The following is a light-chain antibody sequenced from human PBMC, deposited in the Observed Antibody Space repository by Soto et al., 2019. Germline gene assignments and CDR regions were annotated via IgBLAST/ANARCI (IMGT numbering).Light chain of an antibody. V-gene: IGKV1-9*01. CDR3: QQLNSYPIT. Sequence: DIQLTQSPSFLSASVGDRVTITCRASQGLSSDLAWYQQKPGKAPKLLIYAASTLQSGVPSRFSGGGSGTEFTLTISSLQPEDFATYYCQQLNSYPITFGQGTRLEIK. J-gene: IGKJ5*01. CDR1: QGLSSD. CDR2: AAS.